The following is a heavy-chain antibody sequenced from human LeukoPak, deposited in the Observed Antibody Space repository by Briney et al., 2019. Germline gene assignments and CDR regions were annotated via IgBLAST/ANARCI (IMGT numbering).Heavy chain of an antibody. Sequence: ASVKVSCKASGYTFTSYGISWVRQAPGQGLEWMGWISAYNGNTYYAQKLQGRVTMTTDTSTSTAYMEPRSLRSDDTAVYYCARDDRLQYRWFDPWGQGTLVTVSS. CDR3: ARDDRLQYRWFDP. CDR2: ISAYNGNT. V-gene: IGHV1-18*01. CDR1: GYTFTSYG. J-gene: IGHJ5*02. D-gene: IGHD4-11*01.